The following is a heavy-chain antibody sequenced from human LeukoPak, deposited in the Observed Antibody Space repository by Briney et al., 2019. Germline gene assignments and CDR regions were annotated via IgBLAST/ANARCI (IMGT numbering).Heavy chain of an antibody. CDR1: GFTFSSYS. J-gene: IGHJ4*02. Sequence: TGGSLRLSCAASGFTFSSYSMNWVRQAPGKGLEWVSSISNSGSYIYYADSVKGRFTISRDNAKNSLYLQMNSLRAEDTAVYYCARGGSGRALVNFWGQGTLVTVSS. D-gene: IGHD3-10*01. CDR2: ISNSGSYI. CDR3: ARGGSGRALVNF. V-gene: IGHV3-21*01.